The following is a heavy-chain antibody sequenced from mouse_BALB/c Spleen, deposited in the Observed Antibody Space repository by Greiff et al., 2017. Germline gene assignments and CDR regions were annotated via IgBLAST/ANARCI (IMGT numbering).Heavy chain of an antibody. D-gene: IGHD1-1*01. Sequence: QVQLQQSGPGLVAPSQSLSITCTVSGFSLTGYGVNWVRQPPGKGLEWLGMIWGDGSTDYNSALKSRLSISKDNSKSQVFLKMNSLQTDDTAMYYCARIYYYGSSSYFDVWGAGTTVTVSS. CDR3: ARIYYYGSSSYFDV. V-gene: IGHV2-6-7*01. CDR1: GFSLTGYG. CDR2: IWGDGST. J-gene: IGHJ1*01.